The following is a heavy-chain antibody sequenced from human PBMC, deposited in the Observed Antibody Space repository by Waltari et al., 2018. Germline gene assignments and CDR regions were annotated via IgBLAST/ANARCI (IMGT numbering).Heavy chain of an antibody. V-gene: IGHV3-9*01. D-gene: IGHD6-19*01. CDR3: AKGGGVAVAHDAFDI. J-gene: IGHJ3*02. CDR1: GFTFDDYA. Sequence: EVQLVESGGVVVQPGGSLRLSCAASGFTFDDYAMHWVRHAPGKGLEWVSGISWNSGSIGYADSVKGRFTISRDNAKNSLYLQMNSLRAEDTALYYCAKGGGVAVAHDAFDIWGQGTMVTVSS. CDR2: ISWNSGSI.